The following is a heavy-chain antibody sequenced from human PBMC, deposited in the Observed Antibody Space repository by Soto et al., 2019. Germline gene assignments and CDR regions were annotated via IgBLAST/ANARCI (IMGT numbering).Heavy chain of an antibody. CDR2: IVVDSNTA. V-gene: IGHV1-69*06. J-gene: IGHJ4*02. D-gene: IGHD1-26*01. CDR1: GSTFNNFA. CDR3: ARAIKRWEVNYYFDF. Sequence: QVVLLQSGAEVQEPGSSVRVSCQVSGSTFNNFAFSWVRQAPGHGPEWMGGIVVDSNTAEYSQRFQDRVTMTADTSTATLYMELGSLTFEDTAVYYCARAIKRWEVNYYFDFWGQGTLVTVSS.